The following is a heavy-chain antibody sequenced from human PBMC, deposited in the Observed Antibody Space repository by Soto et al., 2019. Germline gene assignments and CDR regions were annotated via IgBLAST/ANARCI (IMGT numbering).Heavy chain of an antibody. CDR1: GFTFSSYS. CDR3: AKASTYEYVWGSFRYYFDH. V-gene: IGHV3-23*01. J-gene: IGHJ4*02. D-gene: IGHD3-16*02. CDR2: ISGSGDRT. Sequence: PGGSLRLSCAASGFTFSSYSMNWVRQAPGKGLEWVSGISGSGDRTHYVDSVKGRFTISRDNVKNTLYLQMNSLRAEDTAVYYCAKASTYEYVWGSFRYYFDHWGQGALVTVSS.